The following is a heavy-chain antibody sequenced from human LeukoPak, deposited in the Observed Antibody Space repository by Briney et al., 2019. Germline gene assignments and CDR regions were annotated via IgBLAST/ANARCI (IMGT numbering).Heavy chain of an antibody. Sequence: GGSLRLSCAASGFTFSDYYMSWIRQAPGKGLEWVSYISSSGSTIYYADSVKGRFTISRDNAKNSLYLQMNSLRAEDTAVYYCSREALPGYYYYYGMDVWGQGTTVTVSS. V-gene: IGHV3-11*01. J-gene: IGHJ6*02. CDR3: SREALPGYYYYYGMDV. CDR2: ISSSGSTI. CDR1: GFTFSDYY. D-gene: IGHD3-10*01.